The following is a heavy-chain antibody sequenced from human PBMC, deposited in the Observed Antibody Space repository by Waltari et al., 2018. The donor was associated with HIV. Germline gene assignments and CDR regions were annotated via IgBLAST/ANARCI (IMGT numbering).Heavy chain of an antibody. V-gene: IGHV4-61*02. CDR2: ISTSGSV. CDR1: GASIVSGGY. D-gene: IGHD6-13*01. CDR3: ARDEIVSSPHYYGLDV. Sequence: VQLRESGPGLVRPSQTLSLHCTVSGASIVSGGYNYNWVRQPAGKGLEWIGRISTSGSVNDNPSLKSRVTISIDTSKNRVSLKLNSVTAADTAVYYCARDEIVSSPHYYGLDVWGQGTTVIVSS. J-gene: IGHJ6*02.